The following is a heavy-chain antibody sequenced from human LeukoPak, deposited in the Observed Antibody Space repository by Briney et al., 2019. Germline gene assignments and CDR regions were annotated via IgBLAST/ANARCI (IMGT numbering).Heavy chain of an antibody. Sequence: EASVKVSCKASGGTFSSYAINWVRQATGQGLEWMGWMNPNSGNTGYAQKFQGRVTIARNTSISTAYMELSSLRSEDTAVYYCARLPQHTYYYYYYMDVWGKGTTVTVSS. CDR3: ARLPQHTYYYYYYMDV. CDR1: GGTFSSYA. J-gene: IGHJ6*03. CDR2: MNPNSGNT. V-gene: IGHV1-8*03.